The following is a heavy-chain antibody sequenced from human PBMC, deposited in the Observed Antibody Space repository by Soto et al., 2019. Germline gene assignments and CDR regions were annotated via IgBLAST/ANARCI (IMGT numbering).Heavy chain of an antibody. J-gene: IGHJ4*02. Sequence: SETLSLTCTVSAGSISRYYWGWVRQPPGGGLEWIAYISYSVGASYNPSLKSRVTISLDTSKNQIDLRLMSVTAADTAVYYCVGEIESRDMESFDYWGPGNLVSVS. CDR1: AGSISRYY. V-gene: IGHV4-59*01. CDR3: VGEIESRDMESFDY. D-gene: IGHD2-15*01. CDR2: ISYSVGA.